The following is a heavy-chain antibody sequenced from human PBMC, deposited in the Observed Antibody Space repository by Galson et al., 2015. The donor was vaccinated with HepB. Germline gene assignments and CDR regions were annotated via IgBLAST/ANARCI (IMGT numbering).Heavy chain of an antibody. CDR3: ARGHYDILTGSGSFWFDP. V-gene: IGHV1-8*01. CDR2: MNPNSGNT. CDR1: GYTFTSYD. D-gene: IGHD3-9*01. Sequence: SVKVSCKASGYTFTSYDINWVRQATGQGLEWMGWMNPNSGNTGYAQKFQGRVTMTRNTSISTAYMELSSLRSEDTAVYYCARGHYDILTGSGSFWFDPWGQGTLVTVSS. J-gene: IGHJ5*02.